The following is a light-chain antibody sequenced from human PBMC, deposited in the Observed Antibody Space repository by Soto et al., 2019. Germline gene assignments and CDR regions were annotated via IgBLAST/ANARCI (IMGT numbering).Light chain of an antibody. CDR1: QSVSSN. CDR2: GAS. J-gene: IGKJ1*01. CDR3: QQYNNWPQWT. Sequence: EIVMTQSPATLSVSPGERATLSCRASQSVSSNLAWYQQKPGQVPRLLIYGASTRATGIPSRFSGSGSGAEFTLTISTLHSEDFAVYYCQQYNNWPQWTFGQGTKVEIK. V-gene: IGKV3D-15*01.